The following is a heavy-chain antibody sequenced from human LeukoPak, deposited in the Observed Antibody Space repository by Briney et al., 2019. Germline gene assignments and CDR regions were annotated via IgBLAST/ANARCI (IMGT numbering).Heavy chain of an antibody. D-gene: IGHD2-15*01. CDR2: IWYDGSDK. J-gene: IGHJ5*02. Sequence: GGSLRLSCAASGFTFSSYGMHWVRQAPGKGLEWVAVIWYDGSDKYYADSVKGRFTISRDNSKNTLYLQMNSLRAEDTAVYYCARLYGSYPGWFDPWGQGTLVSVSS. V-gene: IGHV3-33*01. CDR3: ARLYGSYPGWFDP. CDR1: GFTFSSYG.